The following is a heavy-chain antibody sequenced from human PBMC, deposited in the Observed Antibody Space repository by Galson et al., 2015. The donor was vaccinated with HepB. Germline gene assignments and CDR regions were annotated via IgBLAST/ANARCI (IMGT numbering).Heavy chain of an antibody. J-gene: IGHJ4*02. D-gene: IGHD3-22*01. V-gene: IGHV3-30*04. Sequence: SLRLSCAASGFIFGSYAMHWVRQAPGKGLEWVAVISYDGSIRYYADSVKGRFTISRDNSKNTLYLQVNSLKPEDTAVYYCARGDYYDSSGSADYWGQGTLVTVSS. CDR3: ARGDYYDSSGSADY. CDR2: ISYDGSIR. CDR1: GFIFGSYA.